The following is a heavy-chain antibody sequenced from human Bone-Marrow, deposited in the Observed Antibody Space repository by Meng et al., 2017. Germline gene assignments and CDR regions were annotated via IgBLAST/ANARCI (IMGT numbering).Heavy chain of an antibody. CDR1: GGTFSSYA. D-gene: IGHD1-1*01. CDR2: IIPIFGTA. J-gene: IGHJ4*02. Sequence: QGQRVRSGAEVKKPGSSVKVSCKASGGTFSSYAISWVRQAPGQGLEWMGGIIPIFGTANYAQKFQGRVTITADKSTSTAYMELSSLRSEDTAVYYCARDAIPQRGWNDVRSNYFDYWGQGTLVTVSS. CDR3: ARDAIPQRGWNDVRSNYFDY. V-gene: IGHV1-69*06.